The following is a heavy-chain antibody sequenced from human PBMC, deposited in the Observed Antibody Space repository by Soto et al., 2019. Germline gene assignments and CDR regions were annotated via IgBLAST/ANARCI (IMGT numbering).Heavy chain of an antibody. CDR3: AKHIEVDGVTTQYYVMDV. J-gene: IGHJ6*02. Sequence: PSETLSLTCAVSGVSVTNNDWWSWVRQSPEKGLEWMGQVHHPETPDYNPSLRGRVTIAMDKTQNLVSLILTSVTAADTAKYYCAKHIEVDGVTTQYYVMDVWGLGTTVTVSS. CDR1: GVSVTNNDW. CDR2: VHHPETP. D-gene: IGHD2-8*01. V-gene: IGHV4-4*02.